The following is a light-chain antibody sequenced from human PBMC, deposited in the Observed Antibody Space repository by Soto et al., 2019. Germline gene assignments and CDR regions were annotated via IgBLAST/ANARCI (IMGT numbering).Light chain of an antibody. V-gene: IGKV3-20*01. CDR3: QQYGSSPLT. J-gene: IGKJ4*01. CDR2: GAS. CDR1: QSVTSTY. Sequence: EIVLTQSPGTLSLSPGERATLSCRASQSVTSTYLAWYQQKPGQAPRLLIYGASNRATGIPDRFTGSGSGTDFPLTISRLEPEDFAVYYCQQYGSSPLTFAGGTKVEIK.